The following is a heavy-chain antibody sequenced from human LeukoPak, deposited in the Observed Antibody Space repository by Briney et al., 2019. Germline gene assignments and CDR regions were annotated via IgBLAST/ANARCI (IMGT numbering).Heavy chain of an antibody. V-gene: IGHV4-34*01. CDR2: INHSGST. Sequence: SEALSLTCAVYGGSFSGYYWSWIRQPPGKGLEWIGEINHSGSTNYNPSLKSRVTISVDTSKNQFSLKLSSVTAADTAVYYCAGKYYGFWSGSDYWGQGTLVTVSS. J-gene: IGHJ4*02. CDR1: GGSFSGYY. CDR3: AGKYYGFWSGSDY. D-gene: IGHD3-3*01.